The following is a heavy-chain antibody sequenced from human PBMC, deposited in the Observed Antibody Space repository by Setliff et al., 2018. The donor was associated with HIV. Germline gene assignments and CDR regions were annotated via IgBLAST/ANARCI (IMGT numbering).Heavy chain of an antibody. Sequence: LRLSCAASGFTFSSYGMHWVRQAPGKGLEWVGRIKRKSDGLTLDYAAPVKGRFTISRDDLKNMLFLQMDSLQTEDTAVYYCTTSQESDCWGQGTLVTVSS. CDR3: TTSQESDC. CDR2: IKRKSDGLTL. V-gene: IGHV3-15*01. CDR1: GFTFSSYG. J-gene: IGHJ4*02.